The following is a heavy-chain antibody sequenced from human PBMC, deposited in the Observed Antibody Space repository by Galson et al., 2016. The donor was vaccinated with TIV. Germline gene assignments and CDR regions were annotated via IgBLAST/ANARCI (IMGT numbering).Heavy chain of an antibody. J-gene: IGHJ5*02. CDR2: MNPYSGNT. V-gene: IGHV1-8*02. D-gene: IGHD3-16*01. Sequence: SVKVSCKASGYSFINHDINWVRQATGQGLEWMGWMNPYSGNTGYAQKFQGRVTMTRDTSIRTAYMELSRLMSVDTAVYYCARRNWGNWLDPWGQGTLVTVSS. CDR1: GYSFINHD. CDR3: ARRNWGNWLDP.